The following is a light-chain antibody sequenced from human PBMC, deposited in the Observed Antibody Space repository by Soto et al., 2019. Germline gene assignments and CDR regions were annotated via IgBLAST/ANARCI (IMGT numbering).Light chain of an antibody. V-gene: IGKV3-15*01. CDR2: GAS. CDR3: QQYNIWPLT. Sequence: ETVMTQSPATLSVSPGERATLSCRASQSISSNLAWYQQKPGQAPRLLIFGASSRATGIPARFSGSGSGTEFTLTISSLQSEDFAVYYCQQYNIWPLTFGGGTEVEIK. J-gene: IGKJ4*01. CDR1: QSISSN.